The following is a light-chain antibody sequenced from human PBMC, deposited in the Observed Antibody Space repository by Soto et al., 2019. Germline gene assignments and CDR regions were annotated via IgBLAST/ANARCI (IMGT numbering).Light chain of an antibody. CDR1: QSISRW. V-gene: IGKV1-5*01. Sequence: DIQMTQSPSTLSASVGDRVTITCRASQSISRWLAWYQQKPGKAPNLLIYDASTLHSGVPSRFSGSGSGTEFTLTITNLQPDDFATYFCQQYNSPCTVDQGTNVEIK. CDR3: QQYNSPCT. J-gene: IGKJ1*01. CDR2: DAS.